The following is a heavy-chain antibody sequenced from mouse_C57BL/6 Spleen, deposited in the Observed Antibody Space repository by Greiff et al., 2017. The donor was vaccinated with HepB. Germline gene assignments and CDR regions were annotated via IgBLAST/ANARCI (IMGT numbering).Heavy chain of an antibody. Sequence: EVQRVESGGGLVKPGGSLKLSCAASGFTFSDYGMHWVRQAPEKGLEWVAYISSGSSTIYYADTVKGRFTISRDNAKNTLFLQMTSLRSEDTAMYYCARPAQATWFAYWGQGTLVTVSA. J-gene: IGHJ3*01. CDR3: ARPAQATWFAY. V-gene: IGHV5-17*01. D-gene: IGHD3-2*02. CDR2: ISSGSSTI. CDR1: GFTFSDYG.